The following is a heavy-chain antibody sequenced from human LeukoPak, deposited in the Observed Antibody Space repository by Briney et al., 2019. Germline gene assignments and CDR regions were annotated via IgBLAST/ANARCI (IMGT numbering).Heavy chain of an antibody. CDR3: AKANMYYYGSGSPYYYYGMDV. D-gene: IGHD3-10*01. CDR1: GFTFSSYG. J-gene: IGHJ6*02. Sequence: GGSLRLSCAASGFTFSSYGMHWVRQAPGKGLEWVAFIRYDGSNKYYADSVKGRFTISRDNSKNTLYLQMNSLRAEDTAVYYCAKANMYYYGSGSPYYYYGMDVWGQGTTVTVSS. CDR2: IRYDGSNK. V-gene: IGHV3-30*02.